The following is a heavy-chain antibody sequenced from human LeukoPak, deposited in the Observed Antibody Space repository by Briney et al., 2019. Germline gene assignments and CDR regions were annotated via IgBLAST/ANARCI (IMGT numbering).Heavy chain of an antibody. CDR3: ARGYCSGGSCYSGYFDY. V-gene: IGHV1-69*13. Sequence: ASVKVSCKASGGTFSSYAISWVRQAPGQGLEWMGGIIPIFGTANYAQKFQGRVTITADESTSTAYMELSSLRSEDTAVCYCARGYCSGGSCYSGYFDYWGQGTLVTVFS. CDR1: GGTFSSYA. CDR2: IIPIFGTA. D-gene: IGHD2-15*01. J-gene: IGHJ4*02.